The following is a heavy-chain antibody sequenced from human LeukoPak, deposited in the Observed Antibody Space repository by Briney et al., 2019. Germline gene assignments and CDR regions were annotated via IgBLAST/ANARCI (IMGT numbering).Heavy chain of an antibody. CDR3: AREIPAFDY. CDR2: VSGGGGST. Sequence: PGGSLRLSCAASGFTFSSYAMSWVRQAPGKGLEWVSAVSGGGGSTYYADSVKGRFTISRDNSRNTLYLQMNSLRADDTAVYYCAREIPAFDYWGQGTLVTVSS. CDR1: GFTFSSYA. J-gene: IGHJ4*02. V-gene: IGHV3-23*01.